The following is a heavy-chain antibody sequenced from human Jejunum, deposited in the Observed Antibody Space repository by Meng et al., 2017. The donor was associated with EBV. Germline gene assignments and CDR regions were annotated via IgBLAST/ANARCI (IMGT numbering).Heavy chain of an antibody. Sequence: VELGGSGGGCVKPRVSLRLSCAVSGFTLNNAWMSWVRLAPGKGLEGVGRLKSKIHGGTTDYAAPVKGRFIISGDDSKSTLYLQMDSLKTEDTAVYYCTGDSGHPGRDWFDPWGLGTLVTVSS. CDR3: TGDSGHPGRDWFDP. CDR2: LKSKIHGGTT. J-gene: IGHJ5*02. CDR1: GFTLNNAW. D-gene: IGHD5-12*01. V-gene: IGHV3-15*01.